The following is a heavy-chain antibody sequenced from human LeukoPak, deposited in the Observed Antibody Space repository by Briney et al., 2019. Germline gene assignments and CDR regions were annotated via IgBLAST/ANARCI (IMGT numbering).Heavy chain of an antibody. J-gene: IGHJ6*04. Sequence: PGGSLRLSCAASGFTFSSYSMNWVRQAPGKGLEWVSAISGSGGSTYYADSVKGRFTISRDNSKNTLYLQMNSLRAEDTAVYYCAKDNDFWSGYHPSHVWGKGTTVTVSS. CDR2: ISGSGGST. CDR3: AKDNDFWSGYHPSHV. V-gene: IGHV3-23*01. D-gene: IGHD3-3*01. CDR1: GFTFSSYS.